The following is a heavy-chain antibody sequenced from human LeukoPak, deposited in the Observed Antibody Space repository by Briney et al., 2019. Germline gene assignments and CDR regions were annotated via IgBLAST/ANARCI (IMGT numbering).Heavy chain of an antibody. CDR3: ARQHRYCSSTNPLWCAFDI. CDR2: IIPMFGIA. CDR1: GGTFNTYA. D-gene: IGHD2-2*01. Sequence: SVKVSCKASGGTFNTYAISWVRQAPGQGLEWMGGIIPMFGIANYAQKFQGRVTITADESTSTAYMELSSLRSEDTAVYYCARQHRYCSSTNPLWCAFDIWGQGTMVTVSS. J-gene: IGHJ3*02. V-gene: IGHV1-69*13.